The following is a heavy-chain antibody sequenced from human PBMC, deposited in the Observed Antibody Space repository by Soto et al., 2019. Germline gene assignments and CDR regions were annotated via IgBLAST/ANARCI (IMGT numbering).Heavy chain of an antibody. CDR3: ARGRLDDYGDYSWFAP. CDR1: GYTFTSYD. D-gene: IGHD4-17*01. V-gene: IGHV1-8*01. CDR2: MNPNSGNT. J-gene: IGHJ5*02. Sequence: GASVKVSCKASGYTFTSYDINWGRQATGQGLEWMGWMNPNSGNTGYAQKFQGRVTMTRNTSISTAYMELSSLRSEDTAVYYCARGRLDDYGDYSWFAPWGQGTLVTVSS.